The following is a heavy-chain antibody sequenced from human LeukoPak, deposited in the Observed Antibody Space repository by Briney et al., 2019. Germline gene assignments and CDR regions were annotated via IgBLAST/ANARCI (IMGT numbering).Heavy chain of an antibody. Sequence: GGSLRLSCAASGFAFSSNWMHWVRHTPGKGLEWVSTISGSGGSTYYADSVKGRFTISRDNSKNTLYLQMNSLRAEDTAVYYCAETYYYDSSGYRRAEYFQHWGQGTLVTVSS. D-gene: IGHD3-22*01. J-gene: IGHJ1*01. CDR3: AETYYYDSSGYRRAEYFQH. V-gene: IGHV3-23*01. CDR2: ISGSGGST. CDR1: GFAFSSNW.